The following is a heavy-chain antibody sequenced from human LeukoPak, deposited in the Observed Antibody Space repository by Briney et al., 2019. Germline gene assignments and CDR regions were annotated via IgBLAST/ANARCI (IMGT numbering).Heavy chain of an antibody. CDR1: GVTFSNYG. D-gene: IGHD3-10*01. J-gene: IGHJ6*02. V-gene: IGHV3-30*18. CDR2: ISHEEINK. Sequence: GGSLRLSCAASGVTFSNYGMHWVRQAPGQGLEWVAVISHEEINKYYADAVKGRVTVSRDNPKNTLYLQMNTLRTEDTAIYYCAKDRGFAPAMPYCYYGLDVWGQGTTVTVSS. CDR3: AKDRGFAPAMPYCYYGLDV.